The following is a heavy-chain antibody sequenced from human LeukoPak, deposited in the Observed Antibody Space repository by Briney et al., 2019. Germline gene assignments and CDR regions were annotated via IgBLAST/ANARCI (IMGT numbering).Heavy chain of an antibody. D-gene: IGHD3-10*01. Sequence: ASVKVSCKTSGYTFTNYAMHWVRQAPGQRLEWMGWINAGNGNTKYSQKFQGRVTMTTDTSTSTAYMELRSLRSDDTAVYYCARGGVDYYYYYGMDVWGQGTTVTVSS. J-gene: IGHJ6*02. CDR3: ARGGVDYYYYYGMDV. V-gene: IGHV1-3*01. CDR2: INAGNGNT. CDR1: GYTFTNYA.